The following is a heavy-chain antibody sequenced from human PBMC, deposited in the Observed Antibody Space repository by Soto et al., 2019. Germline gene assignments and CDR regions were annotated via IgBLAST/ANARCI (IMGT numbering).Heavy chain of an antibody. CDR2: IWYDGSNK. CDR1: GFSFSSYG. CDR3: ARAQYTGSYFDAWDV. J-gene: IGHJ3*01. V-gene: IGHV3-33*03. D-gene: IGHD1-26*01. Sequence: QVHLVESGGGVVQPGRSLRLSCAASGFSFSSYGMHWVRQAPGKGLDWVAVIWYDGSNKYYAESVKGRFTISRDNSKNTLYLQMNSLTVEDTAVYYCARAQYTGSYFDAWDVWGQGTRVTVSS.